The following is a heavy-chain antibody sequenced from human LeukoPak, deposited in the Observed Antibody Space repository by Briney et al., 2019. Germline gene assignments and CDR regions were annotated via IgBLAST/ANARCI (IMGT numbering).Heavy chain of an antibody. V-gene: IGHV3-53*01. CDR3: ARDMAVAEYYFDY. D-gene: IGHD6-19*01. Sequence: GGSLRLSCAASGFTVSSNYMSWVRQAPGKGLEWVSVIYSGGSTYYADSVKGRLTISRDNSKNTLYLQMNSLRAEDTAVYYCARDMAVAEYYFDYWGQGTLVTVSS. CDR1: GFTVSSNY. CDR2: IYSGGST. J-gene: IGHJ4*02.